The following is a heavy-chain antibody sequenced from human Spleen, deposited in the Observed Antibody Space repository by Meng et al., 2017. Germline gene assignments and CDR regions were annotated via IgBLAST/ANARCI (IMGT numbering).Heavy chain of an antibody. V-gene: IGHV1-69*06. J-gene: IGHJ4*02. CDR1: GGTFSSYA. CDR2: IIPIFGTA. Sequence: VELVQAGAEVKRPGSPVKFSCKGSGGTFSSYAIGWVRQAPGQGLEWMGGIIPIFGTANYAQKFQGRATITADKSTSTAYMELSSLRSEDTAVYYCARDRWGVNDYWGQGTLVTVSS. CDR3: ARDRWGVNDY. D-gene: IGHD3-16*01.